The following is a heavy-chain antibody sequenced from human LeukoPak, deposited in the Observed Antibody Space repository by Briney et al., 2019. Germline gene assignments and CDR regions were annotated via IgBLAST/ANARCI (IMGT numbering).Heavy chain of an antibody. Sequence: ASVKVSCKASGYTFTSYGISWVRQAPGQGLEWMGWISAYNGNTNYAQKLQGRVTMTTDTSTSTAYMELRSLRSDDTAVYYCAREGGYVDIVATTDYYYYMDVWGKGTTVTVSS. CDR2: ISAYNGNT. J-gene: IGHJ6*03. V-gene: IGHV1-18*01. CDR1: GYTFTSYG. D-gene: IGHD5-12*01. CDR3: AREGGYVDIVATTDYYYYMDV.